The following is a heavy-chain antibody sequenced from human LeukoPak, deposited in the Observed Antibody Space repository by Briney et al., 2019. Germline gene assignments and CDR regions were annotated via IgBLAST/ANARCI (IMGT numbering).Heavy chain of an antibody. CDR1: GFTFSSYA. J-gene: IGHJ6*03. D-gene: IGHD6-13*01. CDR2: ISGSGDST. CDR3: AKDRVAAVYYYMDV. V-gene: IGHV3-23*01. Sequence: PGGSLRLSRAASGFTFSSYAMSWVRQAPGKGLEWVSAISGSGDSTYYADSVKGRFTISRDNSKNTLYLQMNRLRAEDTAVYYCAKDRVAAVYYYMDVWGKGTTVTVSS.